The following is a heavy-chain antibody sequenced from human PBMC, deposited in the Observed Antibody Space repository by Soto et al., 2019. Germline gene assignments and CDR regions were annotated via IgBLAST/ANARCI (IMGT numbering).Heavy chain of an antibody. Sequence: ASVKVCCKASGYTFTTSDINWVRHAPGQGLEWLGWMDPNSGGTGYAQNLQGRITMTRNISRNTAHMELSSLQSEDTAVYYCARERKFEFWRKGLDVWVQGTTVTVSS. CDR3: ARERKFEFWRKGLDV. D-gene: IGHD3-3*01. V-gene: IGHV1-8*01. J-gene: IGHJ6*02. CDR1: GYTFTTSD. CDR2: MDPNSGGT.